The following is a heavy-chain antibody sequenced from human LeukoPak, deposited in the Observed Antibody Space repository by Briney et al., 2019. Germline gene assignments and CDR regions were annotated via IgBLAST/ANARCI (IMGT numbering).Heavy chain of an antibody. D-gene: IGHD2-15*01. J-gene: IGHJ4*02. CDR3: AREKIMVVDY. Sequence: SETLSLTCTVSGYSISSGYYWGWIRQPPGKGLEWIGSIYHSGSTYYNPSLKSRFTISVDTSKNQFSLKLSSVTAADTAVYYCAREKIMVVDYWGQGTLVTVSS. CDR1: GYSISSGYY. V-gene: IGHV4-38-2*02. CDR2: IYHSGST.